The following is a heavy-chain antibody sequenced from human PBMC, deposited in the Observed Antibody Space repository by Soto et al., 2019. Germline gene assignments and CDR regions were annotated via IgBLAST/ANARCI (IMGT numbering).Heavy chain of an antibody. D-gene: IGHD1-26*01. CDR2: IHSDGSST. Sequence: EVQLVESGGGLVRPGGSLRLSCAASGFTFSYYWMHWVRQAPGKGRVWVSRIHSDGSSTTYADFVKGRFIISRDTARNTGDLQMNSVRVEDTAVYYCARGDRGAFDLWGQGTVVTVSS. CDR3: ARGDRGAFDL. J-gene: IGHJ3*01. CDR1: GFTFSYYW. V-gene: IGHV3-74*01.